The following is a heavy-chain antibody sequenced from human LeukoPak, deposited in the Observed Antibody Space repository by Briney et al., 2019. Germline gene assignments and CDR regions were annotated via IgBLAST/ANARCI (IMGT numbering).Heavy chain of an antibody. J-gene: IGHJ6*03. CDR2: VSGDNGQT. V-gene: IGHV1-18*01. D-gene: IGHD3-16*02. CDR1: TYISSDFG. CDR3: ARVYLYTTGWSAAYYYFMDV. Sequence: ASVKVSCKASTYISSDFGISWVRLAPGGGLEWMGWVSGDNGQTNYVQKFYGRVTMTMETSTNTASMELRGLRSDDTAIYYCARVYLYTTGWSAAYYYFMDVWGKGTTVIVSS.